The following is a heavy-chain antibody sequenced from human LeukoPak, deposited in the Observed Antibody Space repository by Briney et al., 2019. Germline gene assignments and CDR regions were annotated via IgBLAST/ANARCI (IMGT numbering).Heavy chain of an antibody. CDR2: ISGGGRDGT. CDR3: AKRGPGAVAGSYDY. J-gene: IGHJ4*02. Sequence: PGGSLRLSCAASGFTFLHYGMSWVRQAPGKGLEWVSAISGGGRDGTFYADSVKGRFTISRDNSNNMVYLQMNSLRAEDTAVYYCAKRGPGAVAGSYDYWGQGTLVTVSS. CDR1: GFTFLHYG. D-gene: IGHD6-19*01. V-gene: IGHV3-23*01.